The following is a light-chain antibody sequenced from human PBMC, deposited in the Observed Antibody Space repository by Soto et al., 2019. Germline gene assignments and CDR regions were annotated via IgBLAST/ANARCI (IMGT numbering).Light chain of an antibody. J-gene: IGKJ4*01. Sequence: EIVMTQSPATLSVSPGGRATLSCRASQSVTSSYLAWYQQKPGQAPRLLIYGASSRATGIPDRFSGSGSGTDFTLTISRLEPEDCAVYYCQQYGRSPLTFGGGTKVDIK. CDR3: QQYGRSPLT. CDR2: GAS. CDR1: QSVTSSY. V-gene: IGKV3-20*01.